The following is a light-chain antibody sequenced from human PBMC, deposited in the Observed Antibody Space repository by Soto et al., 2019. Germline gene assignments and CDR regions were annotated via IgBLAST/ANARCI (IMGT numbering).Light chain of an antibody. V-gene: IGKV1-5*03. CDR3: QNDNTYPYT. CDR1: QSIRW. J-gene: IGKJ2*01. CDR2: EAS. Sequence: DIQMTQSPSTLSASVGDRVTITCRASQSIRWLAWYQQKPGKAPKLLIYEASRFESGFPSRFSGSAAGTEFTLIITSLQPDDFATYYFQNDNTYPYTFGQGTKLEIK.